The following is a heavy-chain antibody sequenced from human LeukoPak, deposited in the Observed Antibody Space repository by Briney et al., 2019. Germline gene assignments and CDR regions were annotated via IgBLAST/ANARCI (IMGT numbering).Heavy chain of an antibody. V-gene: IGHV1-24*01. CDR3: AHSAGPYAFDI. D-gene: IGHD2-15*01. CDR1: GYSLTELS. CDR2: FDPEDVGET. J-gene: IGHJ3*02. Sequence: ASVKVSCKVSGYSLTELSNHWVRQAPGKGLEWMGGFDPEDVGETIYAQKFQGRLTMTEDTSTDTSYMELSSLIFDDTAVYYCAHSAGPYAFDIWGQGTLVTVSS.